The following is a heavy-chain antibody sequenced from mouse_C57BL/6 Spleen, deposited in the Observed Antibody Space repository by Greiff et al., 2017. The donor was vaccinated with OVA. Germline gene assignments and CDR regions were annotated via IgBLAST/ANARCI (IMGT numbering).Heavy chain of an antibody. J-gene: IGHJ2*01. Sequence: VQLQQPGAELVKPGASVKLSCKASGYTFTSYWMHWVKQRPGQGLEWIGMIHPNSGSTNYNEKFKSKATLTVDKSSSTAYMQLRSLTSEDSAVCYCASDGYSRCFDYWGQGTTLTVSS. D-gene: IGHD2-3*01. CDR3: ASDGYSRCFDY. CDR2: IHPNSGST. V-gene: IGHV1-64*01. CDR1: GYTFTSYW.